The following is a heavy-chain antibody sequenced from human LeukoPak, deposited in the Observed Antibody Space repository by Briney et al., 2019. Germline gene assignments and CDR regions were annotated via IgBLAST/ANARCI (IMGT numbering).Heavy chain of an antibody. J-gene: IGHJ6*03. CDR1: GFTVSSNY. V-gene: IGHV3-53*01. CDR3: AKSSQRLAPRYYMDV. CDR2: IYSGGST. Sequence: GGSLRLSCAASGFTVSSNYMSWVRQAPGKRLEWVSIIYSGGSTFYADSVKGRFTISRDNSKNTLYLQMNSLRAEDTAVYYCAKSSQRLAPRYYMDVWGKGTTVTVSS. D-gene: IGHD6-25*01.